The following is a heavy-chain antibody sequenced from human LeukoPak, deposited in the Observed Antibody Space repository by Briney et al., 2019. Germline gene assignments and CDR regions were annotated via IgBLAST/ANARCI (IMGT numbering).Heavy chain of an antibody. Sequence: SETLSLTCTVSGGSISSYYWSWIRQPAGKGLEWIGRIYTSGSTNYNPSLKSRVTMSVDTSKNRFSLRLSSLTAADTAVYFCAGGGWSFDAFDFWGQGTMVTVSS. CDR2: IYTSGST. CDR1: GGSISSYY. CDR3: AGGGWSFDAFDF. D-gene: IGHD6-19*01. J-gene: IGHJ3*01. V-gene: IGHV4-4*07.